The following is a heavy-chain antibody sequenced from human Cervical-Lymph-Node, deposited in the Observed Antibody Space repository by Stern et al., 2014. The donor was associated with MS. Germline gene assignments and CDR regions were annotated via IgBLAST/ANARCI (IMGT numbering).Heavy chain of an antibody. CDR1: GYSFTANW. V-gene: IGHV5-51*01. D-gene: IGHD4-17*01. Sequence: EVQLVESGAEVKKPGESLKISCKGSGYSFTANWIAWVRQMPGKGLEWMGIIYPGTSDTRYSPTFQGKVTISADKSISTAYMQWSSLKASDTAMYYCARDYGDYAFDYWGQGTLVTVSS. CDR3: ARDYGDYAFDY. J-gene: IGHJ4*02. CDR2: IYPGTSDT.